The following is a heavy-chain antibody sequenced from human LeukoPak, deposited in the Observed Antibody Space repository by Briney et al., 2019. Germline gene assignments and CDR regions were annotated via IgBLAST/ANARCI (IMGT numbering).Heavy chain of an antibody. CDR1: GFTFSSYA. D-gene: IGHD6-19*01. V-gene: IGHV3-30-3*01. CDR3: AREGIAVVRAFDI. CDR2: ISYDGSNK. J-gene: IGHJ3*02. Sequence: GGSLRLSCAASGFTFSSYAMHWVRQAPGKGLEWVAVISYDGSNKYYADSVKGRFTISRDNSKNTLYLQMNSLRAEGTAVYYCAREGIAVVRAFDIWGQGTMVTVSS.